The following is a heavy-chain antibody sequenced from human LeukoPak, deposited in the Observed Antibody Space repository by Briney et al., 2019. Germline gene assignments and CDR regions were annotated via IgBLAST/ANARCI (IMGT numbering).Heavy chain of an antibody. CDR2: IYYSGST. D-gene: IGHD3-22*01. V-gene: IGHV4-31*03. Sequence: SETLSLTCTVSGGSISSGGYYWSWIRQHPGKGLEWIGYIYYSGSTYYNPSLKSRVTISVDTSKNQFSLELSSVTAADTAVYYCARDDRLLLDYWGQGTLVTVSS. J-gene: IGHJ4*02. CDR3: ARDDRLLLDY. CDR1: GGSISSGGYY.